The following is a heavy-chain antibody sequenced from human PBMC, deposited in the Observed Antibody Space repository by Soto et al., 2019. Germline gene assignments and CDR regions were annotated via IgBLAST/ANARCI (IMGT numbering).Heavy chain of an antibody. J-gene: IGHJ3*01. CDR3: ARVRAHYCDSCGPSDAHDL. V-gene: IGHV3-72*01. Sequence: PGGSLRLSCAASGFTLTGYYMDWVRQAPGKGLEWVGRGRNKANSYTAEYAAALKGRFTISRDDSKNSLYLQMNSLKSEDTAVYYCARVRAHYCDSCGPSDAHDLWGQGTMVTVSS. CDR1: GFTLTGYY. CDR2: GRNKANSYTA. D-gene: IGHD3-22*01.